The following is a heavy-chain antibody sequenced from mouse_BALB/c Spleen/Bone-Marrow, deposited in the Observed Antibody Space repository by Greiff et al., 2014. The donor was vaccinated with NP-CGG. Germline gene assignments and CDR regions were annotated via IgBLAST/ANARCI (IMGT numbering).Heavy chain of an antibody. D-gene: IGHD2-1*01. CDR3: ARNYPFAY. CDR2: IDPAKGNT. Sequence: EVKVEESGAELVKPGASVKLSCTASGFNIKDSYLHWVKQRPEQGLDWIGRIDPAKGNTNYDPKFQGKATITADTSSNTAYLQLSSLTSEDTAAYFCARNYPFAYWGQGTLVTVSA. CDR1: GFNIKDSY. J-gene: IGHJ3*01. V-gene: IGHV14-3*02.